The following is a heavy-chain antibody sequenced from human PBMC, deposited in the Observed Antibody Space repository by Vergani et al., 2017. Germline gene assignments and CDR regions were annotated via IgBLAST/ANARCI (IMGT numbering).Heavy chain of an antibody. D-gene: IGHD1-14*01. CDR3: AKKSCGKPDCQRGYFRE. Sequence: QVHLVESGGGVVQPGRSLRLSCVVSGFTSSYYGMHWVRQAPGKGLEWVAVISNDGTQKYYADTVKGRFTISRDNSKSTLYLQMNSLRTEDTAVYYCAKKSCGKPDCQRGYFREWCQGTLVTVSS. CDR1: GFTSSYYG. J-gene: IGHJ1*01. V-gene: IGHV3-30*18. CDR2: ISNDGTQK.